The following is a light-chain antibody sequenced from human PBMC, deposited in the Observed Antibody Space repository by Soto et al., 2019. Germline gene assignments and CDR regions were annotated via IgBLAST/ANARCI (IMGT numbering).Light chain of an antibody. V-gene: IGKV3D-15*01. CDR2: GAS. CDR3: QQYNNWPRT. Sequence: EILLTQSPDTLSLSPGERATLSCRASQSVTSNLAWYQQKPGLAPRLLIYGASTRATGIPARFSGSGSGTEFTLTISSLQSEDFAVYYCQQYNNWPRTFGQGTKVEIK. J-gene: IGKJ1*01. CDR1: QSVTSN.